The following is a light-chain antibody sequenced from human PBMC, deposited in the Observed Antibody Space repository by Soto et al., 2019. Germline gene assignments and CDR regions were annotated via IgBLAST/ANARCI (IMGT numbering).Light chain of an antibody. V-gene: IGLV2-14*01. J-gene: IGLJ1*01. CDR2: EVS. CDR3: SSYTVTSVTLYV. CDR1: SSDIGTYNY. Sequence: QSALTQPASVSGSPGQLITISCTGTSSDIGTYNYVSWYQQHPGKAPKVMIYEVSNRPSGVSNRFSGSKSGNTASLTISGLQAEDEADYYCSSYTVTSVTLYVFGTGTKLTVL.